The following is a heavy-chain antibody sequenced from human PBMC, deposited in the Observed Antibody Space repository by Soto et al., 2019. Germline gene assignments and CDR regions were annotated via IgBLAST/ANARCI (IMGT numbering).Heavy chain of an antibody. D-gene: IGHD2-21*01. CDR1: GGTFSSYA. CDR3: ARGTSILAHWPAFDY. V-gene: IGHV1-69*13. CDR2: IIPIFGTA. J-gene: IGHJ4*02. Sequence: GASVKVSCKASGGTFSSYAISWVRQAPGQGLEWMGGIIPIFGTANYAQKFQGRVTITADESTSTAYMELSSLRSEDTAVYYCARGTSILAHWPAFDYWGQGTLVTVSS.